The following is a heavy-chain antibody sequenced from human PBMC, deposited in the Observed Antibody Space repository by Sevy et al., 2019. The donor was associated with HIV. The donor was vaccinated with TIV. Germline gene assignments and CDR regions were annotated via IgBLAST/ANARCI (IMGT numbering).Heavy chain of an antibody. D-gene: IGHD3-9*01. CDR2: ISYDGRNK. J-gene: IGHJ6*02. Sequence: GGCLRLSCAVSGIIFTTSGMHWVRQAPGKGLEWVAVISYDGRNKFYGDSVKGRFTISRDNSKNILFLQMNSLTAEDTAVYYCAKDFTGYNGMDVWGQGTMVTVSS. CDR1: GIIFTTSG. CDR3: AKDFTGYNGMDV. V-gene: IGHV3-30*18.